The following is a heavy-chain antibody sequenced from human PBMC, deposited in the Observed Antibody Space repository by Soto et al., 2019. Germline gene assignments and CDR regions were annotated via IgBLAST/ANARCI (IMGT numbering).Heavy chain of an antibody. J-gene: IGHJ6*03. CDR1: GFSLSTSGMC. CDR3: ARMGSGYAYYYYMDV. D-gene: IGHD5-12*01. Sequence: SGPTLVKPTQTLTLTCTFSGFSLSTSGMCVSWIRQPPGKALEWLARIDWDDDKYYSTSLKTRLTISKDTSKNQVVLTMTNMDPVDTATYYCARMGSGYAYYYYMDVWGKGTTVTVSS. CDR2: IDWDDDK. V-gene: IGHV2-70*11.